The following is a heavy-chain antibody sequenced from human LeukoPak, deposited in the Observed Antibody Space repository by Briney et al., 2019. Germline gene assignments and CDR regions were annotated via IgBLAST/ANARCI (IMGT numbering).Heavy chain of an antibody. CDR3: ARAWASYYYYYYMDV. CDR1: GGSFTGYY. Sequence: PSEALSLTCAVYGGSFTGYYWSWIRQPPGKGLEWIGEINHSGSTNYNPSLKSRVTISVDTSKNQFSLKLSSVTAADTAVYYCARAWASYYYYYYMDVWGKGTTVTVSS. V-gene: IGHV4-34*01. J-gene: IGHJ6*03. CDR2: INHSGST. D-gene: IGHD7-27*01.